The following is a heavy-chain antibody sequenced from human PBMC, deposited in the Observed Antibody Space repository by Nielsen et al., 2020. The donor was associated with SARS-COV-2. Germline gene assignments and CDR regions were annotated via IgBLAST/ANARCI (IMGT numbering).Heavy chain of an antibody. CDR1: GGSISSNNW. CDR3: ARDCSCGLGSGPSYYFDY. V-gene: IGHV4-4*02. D-gene: IGHD7-27*01. CDR2: IYHRGST. J-gene: IGHJ4*02. Sequence: SETLSLTCAVSGGSISSNNWWSWVRQPPGKGLEWIGEIYHRGSTNYSPSLKTRVTISVDKSKNQFSLELRSVTAADTAVYYCARDCSCGLGSGPSYYFDYWGQGTLVTVSS.